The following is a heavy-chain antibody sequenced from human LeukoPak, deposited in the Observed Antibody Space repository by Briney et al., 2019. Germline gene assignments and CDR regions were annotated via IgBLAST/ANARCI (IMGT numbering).Heavy chain of an antibody. CDR3: ARDALGYCSSTSCLAINY. D-gene: IGHD2-2*01. CDR1: GFTVSSNY. Sequence: GGSLRLSCAASGFTVSSNYMSWVRQAPGKGLEWVSVIYSGGSTYYADAVKGRFTISRNNSKNTLYLPMNSLRAEDTAVYYCARDALGYCSSTSCLAINYWGQGTLVTVSS. CDR2: IYSGGST. J-gene: IGHJ4*02. V-gene: IGHV3-53*04.